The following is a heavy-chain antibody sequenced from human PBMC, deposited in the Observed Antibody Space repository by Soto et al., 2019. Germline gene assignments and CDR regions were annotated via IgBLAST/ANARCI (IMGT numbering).Heavy chain of an antibody. CDR2: ISGYNGNT. J-gene: IGHJ6*02. CDR1: GYSFSFYG. CDR3: AREGPAPYYYYGMDV. V-gene: IGHV1-18*01. Sequence: ASVKVSCKASGYSFSFYGINWVRQAPGQGLEWMGWISGYNGNTNYAQKLQGRVTMTTDTSTSTAYMELRSLRSDDTAVYYCAREGPAPYYYYGMDVWGQGSTVTVS.